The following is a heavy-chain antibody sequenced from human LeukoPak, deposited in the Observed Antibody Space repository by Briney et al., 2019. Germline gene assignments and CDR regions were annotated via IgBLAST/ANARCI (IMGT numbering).Heavy chain of an antibody. V-gene: IGHV5-51*01. CDR1: GYSFTSYW. CDR3: ARGGYYLSPQYYFDY. D-gene: IGHD3-10*01. CDR2: IYPGDSDT. Sequence: GESLKISCKGSGYSFTSYWIGWVRRMPGKGLEWMGIIYPGDSDTRYSPSFQGQVTISADKSISTAYLQWSSLKASDTAMYYCARGGYYLSPQYYFDYWGQGTLVTVSS. J-gene: IGHJ4*02.